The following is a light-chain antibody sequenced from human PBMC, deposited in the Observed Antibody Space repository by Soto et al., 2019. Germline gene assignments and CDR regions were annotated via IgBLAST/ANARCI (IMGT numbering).Light chain of an antibody. J-gene: IGKJ4*01. V-gene: IGKV4-1*01. Sequence: DIVMTQSPDSLAVSLGERATINCKSSQSVLYSFNNKNYLAWYPQKPGQPPKLLIYWTSTRESGVPDRFSGSGSGTDSTLSICSLQAEDVAVYYCQQYYSTPLTFGGGTKVDIK. CDR1: QSVLYSFNNKNY. CDR2: WTS. CDR3: QQYYSTPLT.